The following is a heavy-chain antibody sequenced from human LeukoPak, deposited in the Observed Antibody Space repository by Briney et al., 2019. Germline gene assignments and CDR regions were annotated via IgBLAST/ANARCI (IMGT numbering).Heavy chain of an antibody. Sequence: GRSLRLSCAASGFTFSSYGMHWVRQAPGKGLEWVAVIWYDGSNKYYADSVKGRFTISRDNAKNSLYLQMNSLRAEDTAVYYCARADSRYFDCWGQGTLVTVSS. CDR3: ARADSRYFDC. V-gene: IGHV3-33*01. CDR2: IWYDGSNK. CDR1: GFTFSSYG. D-gene: IGHD3-9*01. J-gene: IGHJ4*02.